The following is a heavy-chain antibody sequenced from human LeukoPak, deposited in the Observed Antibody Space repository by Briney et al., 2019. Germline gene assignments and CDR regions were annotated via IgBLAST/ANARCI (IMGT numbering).Heavy chain of an antibody. Sequence: SETLSLTCTVSGGSISSYDWTWIRQPPGKGLEWIGYIYYSGGTNYNPSLKSRVTISVDTSKNQFSLKLSSVADADTAVYYWARQDWSRNWFDPWGQGTLVTVSS. CDR3: ARQDWSRNWFDP. CDR2: IYYSGGT. J-gene: IGHJ5*02. D-gene: IGHD3-3*01. V-gene: IGHV4-59*08. CDR1: GGSISSYD.